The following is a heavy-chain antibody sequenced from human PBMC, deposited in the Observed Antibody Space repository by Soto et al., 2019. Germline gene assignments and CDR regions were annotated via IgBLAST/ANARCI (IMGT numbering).Heavy chain of an antibody. V-gene: IGHV1-18*04. Sequence: SVKVSCEASGYTFTSYGISWVRQAPGQGLEWMGWISAYNGNTNYAQKLQGRVTMTTDTSTSTAYMELRSLRSDDTAVYYCARGTAYYDILTGYLDYWGQGTLVTVSS. J-gene: IGHJ4*02. CDR2: ISAYNGNT. D-gene: IGHD3-9*01. CDR1: GYTFTSYG. CDR3: ARGTAYYDILTGYLDY.